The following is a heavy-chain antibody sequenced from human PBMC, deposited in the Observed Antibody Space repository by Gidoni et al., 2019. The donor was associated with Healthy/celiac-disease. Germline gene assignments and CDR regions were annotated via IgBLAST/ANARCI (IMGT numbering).Heavy chain of an antibody. CDR2: IYYSGST. Sequence: QVQLQESGPGLVKPSETLSLTCTVSGGSISSYYWSWIRQPPGKGLEWIGYIYYSGSTNYNPSLKSRVTISVDTSKNQFSLKLSSVTAADTAVYYCAGGFPGYSYGYAYFDYWGQGTLVTVSS. CDR1: GGSISSYY. D-gene: IGHD5-18*01. CDR3: AGGFPGYSYGYAYFDY. J-gene: IGHJ4*02. V-gene: IGHV4-59*01.